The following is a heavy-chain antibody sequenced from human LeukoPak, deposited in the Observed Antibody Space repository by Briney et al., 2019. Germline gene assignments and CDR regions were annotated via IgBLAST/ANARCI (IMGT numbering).Heavy chain of an antibody. V-gene: IGHV3-13*01. CDR2: IGTAGDT. CDR3: ARGSPPFQH. Sequence: GGSLRLSCAASGFTFSNYDMHWVRQATGQGLEWVSGIGTAGDTYYAGSVKGRFTISRENAKNSLYLQMKSLRAGGTAVYYCARGSPPFQHWGQGTLVTVSS. CDR1: GFTFSNYD. D-gene: IGHD3-10*01. J-gene: IGHJ1*01.